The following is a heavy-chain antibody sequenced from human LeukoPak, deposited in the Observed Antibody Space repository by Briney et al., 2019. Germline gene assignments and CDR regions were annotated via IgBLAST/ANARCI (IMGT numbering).Heavy chain of an antibody. CDR3: ARHGSGGSYGY. CDR1: GGSISSYY. V-gene: IGHV4-59*08. CDR2: IHYSGRT. J-gene: IGHJ4*02. Sequence: SETLSLTRSVSGGSISSYYWSWIRQPPGKGREWIGYIHYSGRTHYNPSLKSRVTISVDTSKNQFSLKLSSVTAADTAVYYCARHGSGGSYGYWGQGTLVTVSS. D-gene: IGHD1-26*01.